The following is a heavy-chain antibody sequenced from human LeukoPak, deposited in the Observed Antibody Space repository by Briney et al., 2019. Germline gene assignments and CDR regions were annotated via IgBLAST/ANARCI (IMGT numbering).Heavy chain of an antibody. D-gene: IGHD3-22*01. J-gene: IGHJ4*02. CDR3: ARRRGTSSGHYFDY. CDR1: GYSFSNYW. Sequence: GESLKISCKGSGYSFSNYWIGWVRQMPGKGLEWMGIIYPGDSDSRSSPSFQGQVTISADRSISTAYLQWGSLKASDTAMYYCARRRGTSSGHYFDYWGQGTLVTVSS. V-gene: IGHV5-51*01. CDR2: IYPGDSDS.